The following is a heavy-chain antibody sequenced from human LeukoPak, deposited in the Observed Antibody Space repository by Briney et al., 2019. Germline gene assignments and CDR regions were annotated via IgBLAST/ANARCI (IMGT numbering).Heavy chain of an antibody. V-gene: IGHV3-74*01. CDR3: ARAGGSGWFDP. J-gene: IGHJ5*02. D-gene: IGHD3-10*01. Sequence: ESLKISCAASGFTFRNYWMHWVRQAPGKGLVWVSRINIDGSTRYADSVEGRFTISRDNAKNTLYLQMNSLRAEDTAVYYCARAGGSGWFDPWGQGTLVTVSS. CDR2: INIDGST. CDR1: GFTFRNYW.